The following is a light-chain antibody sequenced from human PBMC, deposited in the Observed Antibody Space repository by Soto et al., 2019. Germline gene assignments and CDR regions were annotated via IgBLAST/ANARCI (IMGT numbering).Light chain of an antibody. V-gene: IGKV3-20*01. J-gene: IGKJ1*01. CDR1: QSVSSSY. CDR2: GAS. CDR3: QQYNNSPT. Sequence: EMVLTQSPGTLSLSPGERPTLSRRASQSVSSSYLAWYQLKPGQAPRLLISGASTRATGIPARFSGSGSGTEFTLTISSLQSEDFAVYYCQQYNNSPTCGQGTKWIS.